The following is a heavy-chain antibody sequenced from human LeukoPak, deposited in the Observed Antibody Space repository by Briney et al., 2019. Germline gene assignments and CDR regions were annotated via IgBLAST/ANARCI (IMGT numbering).Heavy chain of an antibody. CDR3: ARRSSGWYQDY. J-gene: IGHJ4*02. D-gene: IGHD6-19*01. V-gene: IGHV5-51*01. CDR1: GYSFTNYW. Sequence: GESLKISCKGSGYSFTNYWIGWVRQVPGKGLEWMGITYPGDSDTKYGPSLQGQATISADKSTSTAYLQWSSLKASDTAMYYCARRSSGWYQDYWGQGTLVTVSS. CDR2: TYPGDSDT.